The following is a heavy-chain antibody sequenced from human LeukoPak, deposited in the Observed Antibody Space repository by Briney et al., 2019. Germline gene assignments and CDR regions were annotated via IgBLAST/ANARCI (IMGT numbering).Heavy chain of an antibody. V-gene: IGHV3-23*01. CDR1: GFSFSSYT. Sequence: GGSLRLSCAASGFSFSSYTMTWVRQAPGKGLEWVSAISGSGGSTYYADSVKGRFTISRDNSKNTLYLQMNSLRAEDTAVYYCAKLTYYDFWSPSNYFDYWGQGTLVTVSS. J-gene: IGHJ4*02. CDR2: ISGSGGST. CDR3: AKLTYYDFWSPSNYFDY. D-gene: IGHD3-3*01.